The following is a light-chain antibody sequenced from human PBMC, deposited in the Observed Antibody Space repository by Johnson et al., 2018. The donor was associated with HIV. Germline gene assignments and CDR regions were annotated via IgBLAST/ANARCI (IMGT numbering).Light chain of an antibody. Sequence: QSVLTQPPSVSAAPGQKVTISYSGSSSNIGNNYVSWYQQLPGTAPKLLIYENNKRPSEIPDRFSGSKSGTSATLGITGLQTGDEADYYCGTWDSSLSAYVFGTGTKVTVL. CDR1: SSNIGNNY. V-gene: IGLV1-51*02. CDR2: ENN. CDR3: GTWDSSLSAYV. J-gene: IGLJ1*01.